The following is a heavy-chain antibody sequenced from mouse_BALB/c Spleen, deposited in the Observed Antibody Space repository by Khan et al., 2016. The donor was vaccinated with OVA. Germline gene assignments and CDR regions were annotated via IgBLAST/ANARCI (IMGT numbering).Heavy chain of an antibody. CDR2: ISYSGST. CDR1: GYSITSGYG. CDR3: ARTARIKY. D-gene: IGHD1-2*01. J-gene: IGHJ2*01. Sequence: EVQLQESGPGLVKPSQSLSLTCTVTGYSITSGYGWNWIRQFPGNKLEWMGYISYSGSTNYNPSLASRISITRDNSKNQSFLQLNSGTTEDTATYYCARTARIKYWCQGTTLTVSS. V-gene: IGHV3-2*02.